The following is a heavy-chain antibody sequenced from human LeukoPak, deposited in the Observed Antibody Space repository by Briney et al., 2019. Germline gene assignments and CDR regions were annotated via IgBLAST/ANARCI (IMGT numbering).Heavy chain of an antibody. CDR3: ARSMSESREL. V-gene: IGHV3-48*04. Sequence: GGSLRLSCAASGFTFSSYTMNWVRQAPGKGLEWVSYISSSGSTIYYADSVKGRFTISRDNAKNTLYLQMNSLSAEDTAMYYCARSMSESRELWGQGTLVTVSP. D-gene: IGHD1-26*01. CDR1: GFTFSSYT. J-gene: IGHJ4*02. CDR2: ISSSGSTI.